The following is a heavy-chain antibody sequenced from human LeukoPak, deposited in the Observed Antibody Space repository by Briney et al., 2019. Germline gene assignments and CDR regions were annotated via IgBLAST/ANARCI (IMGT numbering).Heavy chain of an antibody. CDR1: GFTFSTYA. V-gene: IGHV3-23*01. CDR3: AKERASYYHYAMDV. Sequence: PGGSLRLSCAASGFTFSTYAVTWVRQAPGKGLEWVSAISDSGGSTYYADSVKGRFTISRDNSKNTLYLQMNSLRAEDTAIYYCAKERASYYHYAMDVWGQGTTVTVSS. J-gene: IGHJ6*02. CDR2: ISDSGGST.